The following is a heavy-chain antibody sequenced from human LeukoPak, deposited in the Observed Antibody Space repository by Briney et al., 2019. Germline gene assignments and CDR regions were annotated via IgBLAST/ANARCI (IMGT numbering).Heavy chain of an antibody. V-gene: IGHV1-69*04. D-gene: IGHD2-2*02. CDR1: GGTFSSYT. J-gene: IGHJ5*02. CDR2: IIAILGIA. Sequence: SVKVSCKASGGTFSSYTISWVRQAPGQGLEWMGRIIAILGIANYAQKFQGRVTITADESTSTAYMELSSLRSEDTAVYYCARDDYCCSTSCYSRKGNWFDPWGQGTRVTVSS. CDR3: ARDDYCCSTSCYSRKGNWFDP.